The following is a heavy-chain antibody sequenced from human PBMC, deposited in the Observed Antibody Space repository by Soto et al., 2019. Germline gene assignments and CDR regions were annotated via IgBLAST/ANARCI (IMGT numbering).Heavy chain of an antibody. J-gene: IGHJ4*02. D-gene: IGHD3-22*01. Sequence: SGPTLVNPTRTLTLTCTFSGFSLSTSGMRVSWIRQPPGKALELLARIDWDDDKYYSTSLKTRLTISKDTSKKQVVLTMTNMDPVDTATYYCARQTFFDSTGYFDYRGQGPLLTVSS. V-gene: IGHV2-70*04. CDR1: GFSLSTSGMR. CDR3: ARQTFFDSTGYFDY. CDR2: IDWDDDK.